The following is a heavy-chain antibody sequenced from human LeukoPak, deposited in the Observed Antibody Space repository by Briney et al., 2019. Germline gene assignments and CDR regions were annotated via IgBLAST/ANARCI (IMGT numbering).Heavy chain of an antibody. V-gene: IGHV4-34*01. D-gene: IGHD3-22*01. CDR3: ARGRRGFVDY. Sequence: PSETLSLTCAVYGGSFSGYYWSWIRQPPGNGLEWIGEINHSGSTNYNPSLKSRVTISVDTSKNQFSLKLSSVTAADTAVYYCARGRRGFVDYWGQGTLVTVSS. J-gene: IGHJ4*02. CDR2: INHSGST. CDR1: GGSFSGYY.